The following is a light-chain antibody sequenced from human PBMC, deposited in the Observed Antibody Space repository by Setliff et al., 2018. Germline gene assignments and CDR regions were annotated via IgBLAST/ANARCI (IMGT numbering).Light chain of an antibody. CDR2: DVT. CDR1: SSDVGGFHY. J-gene: IGLJ1*01. Sequence: QSALAQPHSVSGSPGQSVTISCTGTSSDVGGFHYVSWYQQHPGKAPQLIIYDVTKRPSGVPDRFSGSKSGNTASLTVSGLQAEDEAEYYCSSYADSNIFLFGSGTKVTVL. V-gene: IGLV2-11*01. CDR3: SSYADSNIFL.